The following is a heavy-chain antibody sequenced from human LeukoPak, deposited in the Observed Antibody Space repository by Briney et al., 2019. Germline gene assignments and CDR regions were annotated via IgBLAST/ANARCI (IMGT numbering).Heavy chain of an antibody. J-gene: IGHJ4*02. CDR1: GFTFGDYT. V-gene: IGHV3-49*04. CDR3: TRDMYYYDSSGTSY. Sequence: GRSLRLSCTASGFTFGDYTMSWVRQAPGKGLEWAGFIRSKAYGGTTEYAASVKGRFTISRDDSKSIAYLQLNSLKTEDTAVYYCTRDMYYYDSSGTSYWGQGTLVTVSS. CDR2: IRSKAYGGTT. D-gene: IGHD3-22*01.